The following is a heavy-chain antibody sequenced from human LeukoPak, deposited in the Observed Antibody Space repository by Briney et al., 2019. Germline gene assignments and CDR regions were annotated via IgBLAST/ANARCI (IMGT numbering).Heavy chain of an antibody. V-gene: IGHV4-59*12. J-gene: IGHJ6*02. CDR3: ARGRGAVAGTVGKNYYYGMDV. Sequence: PSETLSLTCTVSGGSIGSYYWSWIRQPPGKGLEWIGYIYSSGSTNYNPSLKSRVTISVDTSKNQFSLKLSSVTAADTAVYYCARGRGAVAGTVGKNYYYGMDVWGQGTTVTVSS. CDR2: IYSSGST. CDR1: GGSIGSYY. D-gene: IGHD6-19*01.